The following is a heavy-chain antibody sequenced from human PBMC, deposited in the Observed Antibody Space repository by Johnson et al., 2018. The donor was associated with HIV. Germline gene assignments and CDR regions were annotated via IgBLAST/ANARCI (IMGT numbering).Heavy chain of an antibody. V-gene: IGHV3-30*04. D-gene: IGHD1-26*01. CDR1: GFTFNRYG. CDR3: ARDGAIAGAATEALDL. CDR2: TSFDERGK. Sequence: QVQLVESGGGVVQPGRSLRLACVASGFTFNRYGLHWVRQAPGKGLEWVATTSFDERGKHYTDSVKGRFTISSDNSKNALYLQLNSLRPEDTAVYYCARDGAIAGAATEALDLWGQGTMVIVSS. J-gene: IGHJ3*01.